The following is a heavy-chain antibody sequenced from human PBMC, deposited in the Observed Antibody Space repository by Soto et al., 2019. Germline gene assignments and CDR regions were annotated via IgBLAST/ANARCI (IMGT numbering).Heavy chain of an antibody. CDR3: AKAEFLAVAGQAPDY. V-gene: IGHV3-30*18. CDR1: GFTFSSYG. J-gene: IGHJ4*02. D-gene: IGHD6-19*01. Sequence: GGSLRLSCAASGFTFSSYGMHWVRQAPGKGLEWVAVISYDGSNKYYADSVKGRFTISRDNSKNTLYLQMNSLRAEDTAVYYCAKAEFLAVAGQAPDYWGQGTLVTVSS. CDR2: ISYDGSNK.